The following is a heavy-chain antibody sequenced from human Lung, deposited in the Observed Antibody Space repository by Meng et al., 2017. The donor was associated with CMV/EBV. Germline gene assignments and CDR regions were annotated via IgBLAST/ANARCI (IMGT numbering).Heavy chain of an antibody. J-gene: IGHJ3*02. CDR3: ARQIGNAAHDAFDI. CDR1: GYSFTSYW. CDR2: IYPGDSDT. Sequence: XVSXKGSGYSFTSYWIGWVRQMPGKGLEWMGIIYPGDSDTRYSPSFQGQVTISADKSISTAYLQWSSLKASDTAMYYCARQIGNAAHDAFDIWGKGTXVTVSS. D-gene: IGHD2-15*01. V-gene: IGHV5-51*01.